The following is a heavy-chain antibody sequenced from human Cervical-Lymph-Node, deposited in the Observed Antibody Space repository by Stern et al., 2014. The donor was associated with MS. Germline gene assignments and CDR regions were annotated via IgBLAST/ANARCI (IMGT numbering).Heavy chain of an antibody. CDR2: ISYSGST. J-gene: IGHJ5*02. V-gene: IGHV4-39*01. D-gene: IGHD2-2*01. Sequence: QLQLQESGPGLVKPSETLSLTCTVSGGSISSDDYYWGWIRQPPGKGLEWIGTISYSGSTYYNPSLKSRVTLSVDTSRNQFSLKLGAVTAADTAVYYCARQRIVVVPTSIGVPNWFDPWGQGALVTVSS. CDR3: ARQRIVVVPTSIGVPNWFDP. CDR1: GGSISSDDYY.